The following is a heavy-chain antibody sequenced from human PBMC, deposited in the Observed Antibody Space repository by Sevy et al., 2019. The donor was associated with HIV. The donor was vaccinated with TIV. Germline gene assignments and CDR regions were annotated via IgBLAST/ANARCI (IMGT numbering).Heavy chain of an antibody. CDR1: GFSFSSDA. CDR2: VSARGGST. D-gene: IGHD3-3*01. Sequence: GGSLRLSCVGSGFSFSSDAMSWVRQAPGKGLQWVATVSARGGSTYYADSMRGRFSITRDNSKNTLYVKMNSLRAEDTAVYYCARVGGGGYYDPWSGYLEFDPWGQGTLVTVSS. V-gene: IGHV3-23*01. J-gene: IGHJ5*02. CDR3: ARVGGGGYYDPWSGYLEFDP.